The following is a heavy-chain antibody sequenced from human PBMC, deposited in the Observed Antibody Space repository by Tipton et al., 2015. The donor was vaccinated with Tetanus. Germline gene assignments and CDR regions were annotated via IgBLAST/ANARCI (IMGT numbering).Heavy chain of an antibody. CDR1: GFTFSSYW. CDR2: VSYDGSNK. CDR3: ARGPYHYGDYYFDY. V-gene: IGHV3-30-3*01. Sequence: SLRLSCAASGFTFSSYWMNWVRQAPGKGLEWVAVVSYDGSNKYDAESVKGRLTISRDNSINTLYVQMDSLRAEDTAVYYCARGPYHYGDYYFDYWGRGTLVTVSS. D-gene: IGHD4-17*01. J-gene: IGHJ4*02.